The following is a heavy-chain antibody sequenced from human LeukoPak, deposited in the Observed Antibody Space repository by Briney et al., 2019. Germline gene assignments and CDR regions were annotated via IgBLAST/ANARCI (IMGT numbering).Heavy chain of an antibody. CDR1: GFTFSNAW. CDR3: TTVDTAMVYYYYYYYMDV. Sequence: GGSLRLSCAASGFTFSNAWMSWVRQAPGKGLEWVGRIKSKTDGGTTDYAAPVKGRFTVSRDDSENTLYLQMNSLKTEDTAVYYCTTVDTAMVYYYYYYYMDVWGKGTTVTVSS. CDR2: IKSKTDGGTT. J-gene: IGHJ6*03. V-gene: IGHV3-15*01. D-gene: IGHD5-18*01.